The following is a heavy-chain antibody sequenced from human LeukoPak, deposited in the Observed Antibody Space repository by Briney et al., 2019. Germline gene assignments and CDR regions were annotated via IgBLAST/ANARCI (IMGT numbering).Heavy chain of an antibody. CDR2: IYPGDCDT. J-gene: IGHJ6*02. D-gene: IGHD3-3*01. V-gene: IGHV5-51*01. CDR1: GSRFTSYW. Sequence: GEALQISCKGSGSRFTSYWIGWVRQLAGKGREWMGSIYPGDCDTRYSPSFQGQVTISADKSISTAYLQWSSLKASDTAMYYCARVDFWSDPDGMDVWGQGTTVTVSS. CDR3: ARVDFWSDPDGMDV.